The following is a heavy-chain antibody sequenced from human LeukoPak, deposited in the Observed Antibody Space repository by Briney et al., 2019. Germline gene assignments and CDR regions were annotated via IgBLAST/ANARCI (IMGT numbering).Heavy chain of an antibody. D-gene: IGHD3-10*02. CDR3: ATSSDPRLLCL. Sequence: SVKVSCKASGGTFGSYAISWVRQAPGQGLEWMGRIIPIFGTANYAQKFQGRVTITTDESTSTAYMELSSLRSEDTAVYYCATSSDPRLLCLWGQGTLVTVSS. J-gene: IGHJ4*02. V-gene: IGHV1-69*05. CDR2: IIPIFGTA. CDR1: GGTFGSYA.